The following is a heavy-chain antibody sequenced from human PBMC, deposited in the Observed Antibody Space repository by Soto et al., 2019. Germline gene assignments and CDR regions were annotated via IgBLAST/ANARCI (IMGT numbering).Heavy chain of an antibody. CDR3: ARDVVSTIGDFDF. Sequence: GASVKVSCKASGYTFIGFHIHWVRQAPGQGLEWMGWSNPNSGATNYAQKFQGRVTMTRDKSITTAYMELNRLRSDDTAVYYCARDVVSTIGDFDFWGQGTPVTVSS. CDR1: GYTFIGFH. D-gene: IGHD5-12*01. J-gene: IGHJ4*02. CDR2: SNPNSGAT. V-gene: IGHV1-2*02.